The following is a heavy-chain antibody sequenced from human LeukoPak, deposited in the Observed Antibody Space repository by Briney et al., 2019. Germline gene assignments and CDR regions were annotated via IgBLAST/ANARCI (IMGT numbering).Heavy chain of an antibody. D-gene: IGHD3-16*01. CDR2: IYPRDSDT. Sequence: GESLKISCEASGYTLTHQWIGWVRQMPGTGLEWVGIIYPRDSDTIYSPSFQGHVTISADTSINPAYLEWRSLEASDPAMYYCARHSDVVGAIWGQGTQVTVSS. CDR3: ARHSDVVGAI. V-gene: IGHV5-51*01. CDR1: GYTLTHQW. J-gene: IGHJ4*02.